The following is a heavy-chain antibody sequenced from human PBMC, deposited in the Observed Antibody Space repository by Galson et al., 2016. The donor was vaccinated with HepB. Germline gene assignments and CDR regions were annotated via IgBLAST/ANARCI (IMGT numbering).Heavy chain of an antibody. CDR1: GDSVSTNSAN. Sequence: CAISGDSVSTNSANWNWIRQSPSRGLEWLGRTYYRSKWFTDYAVSVKSRITINPDTSKNQFSLQLNSVTPEDTAVYFCARGKAATGFDPWGQGTLVTVSS. CDR3: ARGKAATGFDP. J-gene: IGHJ5*02. CDR2: TYYRSKWFT. D-gene: IGHD6-13*01. V-gene: IGHV6-1*01.